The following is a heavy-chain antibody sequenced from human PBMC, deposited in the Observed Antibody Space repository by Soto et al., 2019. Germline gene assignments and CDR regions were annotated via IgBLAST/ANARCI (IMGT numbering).Heavy chain of an antibody. CDR3: ARNNYCSSTSCYTELYYYYGMDV. D-gene: IGHD2-2*02. CDR1: GYTFTSYY. CDR2: INPSGGST. V-gene: IGHV1-46*01. Sequence: ASVKVSCKASGYTFTSYYMHWVRQATGQGLEWMGIINPSGGSTSYAQKFQGRVTMTRDTSTSTVYMELSSLRSEDTAVYYCARNNYCSSTSCYTELYYYYGMDVWGQGTTVTVSS. J-gene: IGHJ6*02.